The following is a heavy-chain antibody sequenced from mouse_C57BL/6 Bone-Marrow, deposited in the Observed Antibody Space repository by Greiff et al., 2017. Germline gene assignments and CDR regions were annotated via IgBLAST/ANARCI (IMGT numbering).Heavy chain of an antibody. CDR2: IDPSDSET. V-gene: IGHV1-52*01. J-gene: IGHJ3*01. CDR3: ARFYYGSSLFAY. D-gene: IGHD1-1*01. CDR1: GYTFTSYW. Sequence: VQLQQPGAELVRPGSSVKLSCKASGYTFTSYWMHWVKQRPIQGLEWIGNIDPSDSETHYNQKFKDKATLTVDKSSSTAYMQLSSLTSEDSAVYYCARFYYGSSLFAYWGQGTLVTVSA.